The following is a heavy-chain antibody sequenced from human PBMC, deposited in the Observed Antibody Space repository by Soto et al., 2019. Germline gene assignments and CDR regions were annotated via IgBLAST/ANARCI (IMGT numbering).Heavy chain of an antibody. V-gene: IGHV3-30*18. CDR1: GFTFSSYG. CDR2: ISYDGSNK. Sequence: GGSLRLSCAASGFTFSSYGMHWVRQAPGKGLEWVAVISYDGSNKYYADSVKGRFTISRDNSKNTLYLQMNSLRAEDTAVYYCAKDFVVVPAGRYYYYYYGMDVWGQGTTVTVSS. CDR3: AKDFVVVPAGRYYYYYYGMDV. J-gene: IGHJ6*02. D-gene: IGHD2-2*01.